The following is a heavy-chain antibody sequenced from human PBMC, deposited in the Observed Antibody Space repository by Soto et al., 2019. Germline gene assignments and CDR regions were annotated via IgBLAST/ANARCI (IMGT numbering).Heavy chain of an antibody. CDR3: ARDQYSSGLYYYGMDV. Sequence: SLRLSCAASGFTVSSNYMTWVRQAPGRGLEWVANINEDGSVKGYVDSVKGRFTISRDNAKNTLYLQMNSLRAEDTAVYYCARDQYSSGLYYYGMDVWGQGTTVTVSS. J-gene: IGHJ6*02. CDR1: GFTVSSNY. V-gene: IGHV3-7*01. CDR2: INEDGSVK. D-gene: IGHD6-19*01.